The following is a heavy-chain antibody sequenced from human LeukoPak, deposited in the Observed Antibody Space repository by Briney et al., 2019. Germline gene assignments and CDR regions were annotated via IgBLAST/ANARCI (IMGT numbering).Heavy chain of an antibody. J-gene: IGHJ6*02. CDR3: ARIAAAGTPNLKDRYYYYGMDV. Sequence: NPSETLSLTCAVSGGSIGSGGYSWSWIRQPPGKGLEWIGYIYHSGSTYYNPSLKSRVTISVDRSKNQFSLKLSSVTAADTAVYYCARIAAAGTPNLKDRYYYYGMDVWGQGTTVTVSS. CDR2: IYHSGST. V-gene: IGHV4-30-2*01. D-gene: IGHD6-13*01. CDR1: GGSIGSGGYS.